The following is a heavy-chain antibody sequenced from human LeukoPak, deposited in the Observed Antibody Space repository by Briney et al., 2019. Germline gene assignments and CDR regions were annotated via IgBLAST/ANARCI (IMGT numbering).Heavy chain of an antibody. D-gene: IGHD2-8*01. CDR2: ISYDGSNK. V-gene: IGHV3-30*04. J-gene: IGHJ4*02. Sequence: GGSLRPSCAASGFTFSSYAMHWVRQAPGKGLEWVAVISYDGSNKYYADSVKGRFTISRDNSKNTLYLQMNSLRAEDTAVYYCLYVGYWGQGTLVTVSS. CDR3: LYVGY. CDR1: GFTFSSYA.